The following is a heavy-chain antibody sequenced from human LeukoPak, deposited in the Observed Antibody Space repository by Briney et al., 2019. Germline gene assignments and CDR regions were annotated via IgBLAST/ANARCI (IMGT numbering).Heavy chain of an antibody. CDR1: GFTFSSYA. V-gene: IGHV3-30-3*01. CDR3: ARGSSDIVVVPAAMIEYFDY. J-gene: IGHJ4*02. CDR2: ISYDGSNK. Sequence: GGSLRLSCAASGFTFSSYAMHWVRQAPGKGLEWVAVISYDGSNKYYADSVKGRFTISRDNSKNTLYLQMNSLRAEDTAVYYCARGSSDIVVVPAAMIEYFDYWGQGTLVTVSS. D-gene: IGHD2-2*01.